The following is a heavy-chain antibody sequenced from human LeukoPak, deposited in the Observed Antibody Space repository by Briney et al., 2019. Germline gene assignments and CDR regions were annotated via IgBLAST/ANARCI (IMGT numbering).Heavy chain of an antibody. D-gene: IGHD3-22*01. J-gene: IGHJ4*02. CDR2: IKEDESEK. Sequence: GGSLRLSCAASGFTFGSYWMTWIRQAPGKGLEWVANIKEDESEKYYVDSVRGRFTISRDNAKNSLYLQMNSLRAEDTAVYYCARCNYYDSSRHPTSFENWGQGTLVTVSS. CDR1: GFTFGSYW. CDR3: ARCNYYDSSRHPTSFEN. V-gene: IGHV3-7*01.